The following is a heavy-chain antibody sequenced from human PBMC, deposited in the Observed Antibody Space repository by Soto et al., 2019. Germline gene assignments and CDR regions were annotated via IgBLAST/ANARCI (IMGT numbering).Heavy chain of an antibody. V-gene: IGHV1-46*02. Sequence: QVQLVQSGAEVKKPGASVKVSCKPSGYTLNTYYLRWVRQAPGQGLEWMGIIHPSGGGSTYAQKFMGRVNMTRDTSTSTVVMELSSLRSADTAVYYCARGGHIAVVTDSFDYWGQGTLVTVSS. J-gene: IGHJ4*02. D-gene: IGHD2-21*02. CDR2: IHPSGGGS. CDR1: GYTLNTYY. CDR3: ARGGHIAVVTDSFDY.